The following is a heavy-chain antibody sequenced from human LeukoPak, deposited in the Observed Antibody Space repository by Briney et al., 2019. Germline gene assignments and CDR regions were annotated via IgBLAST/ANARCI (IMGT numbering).Heavy chain of an antibody. CDR3: AKSVRVLRYFDWLDY. J-gene: IGHJ4*02. CDR2: ISGSGGST. Sequence: GGSLRLSCAASGFTFSSYAMSWVRQAPGKGLEWVSAISGSGGSTYYADSVKGRFTISRDNSKNTLYLQMNSLRAEDTAVYYCAKSVRVLRYFDWLDYWGQGTLVTVSS. CDR1: GFTFSSYA. D-gene: IGHD3-9*01. V-gene: IGHV3-23*01.